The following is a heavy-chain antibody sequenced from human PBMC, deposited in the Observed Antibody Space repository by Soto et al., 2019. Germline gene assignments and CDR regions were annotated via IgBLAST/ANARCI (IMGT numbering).Heavy chain of an antibody. V-gene: IGHV1-69*13. D-gene: IGHD6-19*01. Sequence: ASGKGSCKASGGTFSSYAISWVRKAPGQGLEWMGGIIPIFGTANYAQKFQGRVTITADESTSTAYMELSSLRSEDTAVYYCARGRGYSSGWTYERNYYYYGMDVWGQGTTVTVSS. CDR3: ARGRGYSSGWTYERNYYYYGMDV. CDR2: IIPIFGTA. CDR1: GGTFSSYA. J-gene: IGHJ6*02.